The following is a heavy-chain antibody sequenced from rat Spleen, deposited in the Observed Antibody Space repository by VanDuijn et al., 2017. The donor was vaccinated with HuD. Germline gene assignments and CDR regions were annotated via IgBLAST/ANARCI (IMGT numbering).Heavy chain of an antibody. CDR2: ISYSGST. J-gene: IGHJ4*01. CDR1: GYSISSNY. D-gene: IGHD1-4*01. Sequence: EVQLQESGPGLVKPSQSLSLTCYVTGYSISSNYWGWIRKFPGNKMEWMGYISYSGSTSYNPSLKSRISITRDTSKNQFFLQLNSVTTEDTATYYCARYIPGYYVMDAWGQGASVTVSS. V-gene: IGHV3-1*01. CDR3: ARYIPGYYVMDA.